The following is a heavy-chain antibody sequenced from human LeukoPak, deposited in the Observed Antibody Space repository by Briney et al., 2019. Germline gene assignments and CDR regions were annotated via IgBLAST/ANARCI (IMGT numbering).Heavy chain of an antibody. CDR3: AKVGSGWYSIDY. V-gene: IGHV3-30*02. CDR2: IRYDGSKE. D-gene: IGHD6-19*01. CDR1: GFIFSSDG. J-gene: IGHJ4*02. Sequence: GGSPRLSCTTSGFIFSSDGMHWVRQRPGKGLEWVAFIRYDGSKEYYADSVKGRFTVSRDNSKNTLYLQMNSLRVEDTAVYSCAKVGSGWYSIDYWGQGTQVTVSS.